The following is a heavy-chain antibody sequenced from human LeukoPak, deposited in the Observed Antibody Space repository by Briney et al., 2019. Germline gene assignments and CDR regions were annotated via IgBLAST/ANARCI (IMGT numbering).Heavy chain of an antibody. Sequence: SETLSLTCTFYGGSFSGYYWGWIRQPPGKGLEWIGEINHSGSTNYNPSLKSRVTISLDTSKNQFSLKLNSVTAADTAVYYCARGRGGNSGDNWGQGTLVTVSS. D-gene: IGHD4-23*01. V-gene: IGHV4-34*01. J-gene: IGHJ4*02. CDR1: GGSFSGYY. CDR3: ARGRGGNSGDN. CDR2: INHSGST.